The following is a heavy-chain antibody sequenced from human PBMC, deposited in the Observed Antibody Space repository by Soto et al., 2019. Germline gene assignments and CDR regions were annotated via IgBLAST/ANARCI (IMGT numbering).Heavy chain of an antibody. Sequence: ASVKVSCKASGYTFTSYGISWVRQAPGQGLEWMGWISAYNGNTNYAQKLQGRVTMTTDTSTSTAYMELSSLRSEDTAVYYCARDLYSSSSDTNWFDPWGQGTLVTVSS. J-gene: IGHJ5*02. D-gene: IGHD6-6*01. CDR2: ISAYNGNT. V-gene: IGHV1-18*01. CDR1: GYTFTSYG. CDR3: ARDLYSSSSDTNWFDP.